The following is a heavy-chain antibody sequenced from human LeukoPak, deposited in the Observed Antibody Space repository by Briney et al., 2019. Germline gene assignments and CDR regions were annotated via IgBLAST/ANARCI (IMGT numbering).Heavy chain of an antibody. CDR3: ARWDSSGYYFGFDS. Sequence: SVKVSCKTSGGTFSSYAISWVRQAPGQGLEWMGGIIPIFGTANYAQKFQGRVTITTDESTSTAYMELSSLRSEDTAVYYCARWDSSGYYFGFDSWGQGTLVTVSS. CDR1: GGTFSSYA. CDR2: IIPIFGTA. D-gene: IGHD3-22*01. J-gene: IGHJ4*02. V-gene: IGHV1-69*05.